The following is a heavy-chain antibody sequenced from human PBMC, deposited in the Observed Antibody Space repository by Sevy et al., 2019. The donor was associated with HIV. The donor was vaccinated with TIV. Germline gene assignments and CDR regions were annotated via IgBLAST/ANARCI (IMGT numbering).Heavy chain of an antibody. D-gene: IGHD3-10*01. CDR2: ISGSGGST. V-gene: IGHV3-23*01. J-gene: IGHJ4*02. CDR3: ANSRYYGSGSSFDY. CDR1: GFTFSSYA. Sequence: GGSLRLSCAASGFTFSSYAMSWVRQAPGKGLEWVSAISGSGGSTYYADSVKGRFTSSRDNSKNTLYLQMNSLRAEDTAVYYCANSRYYGSGSSFDYWGQGTLVTVSS.